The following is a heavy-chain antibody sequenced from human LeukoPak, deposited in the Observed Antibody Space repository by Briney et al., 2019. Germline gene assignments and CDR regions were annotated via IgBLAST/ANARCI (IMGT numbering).Heavy chain of an antibody. CDR3: ANLHRAPPDY. CDR1: GFTFTSYG. Sequence: GGSLRLSCAASGFTFTSYGMNWVRQAPGKGLEWASVISNSGDTTYYADSVKGRFTISRDNSKNTLYLQMDSLRVEDTAIYYCANLHRAPPDYWGQGTLVTVSS. CDR2: ISNSGDTT. V-gene: IGHV3-23*01. J-gene: IGHJ4*02.